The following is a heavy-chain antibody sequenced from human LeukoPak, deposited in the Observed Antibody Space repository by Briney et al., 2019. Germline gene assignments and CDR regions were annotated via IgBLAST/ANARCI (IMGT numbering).Heavy chain of an antibody. Sequence: SGPALVKPTPTLTLTCTFSGFSLSTRGVCVSWIRQPPGKALEWLARIDWDEDKYYSTSLKTRLTISKDTSEKQGVLTMTNMDPVDTATYYCVRSYYYGSSGYFFDYWGQGTLVTVSS. CDR2: IDWDEDK. V-gene: IGHV2-70*11. D-gene: IGHD3-22*01. J-gene: IGHJ4*02. CDR3: VRSYYYGSSGYFFDY. CDR1: GFSLSTRGVC.